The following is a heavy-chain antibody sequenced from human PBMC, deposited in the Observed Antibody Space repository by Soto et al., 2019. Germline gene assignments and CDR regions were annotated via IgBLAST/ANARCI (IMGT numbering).Heavy chain of an antibody. CDR1: GGTFSSYA. Sequence: QVQLVQSGAEVKKPGSSVKVSCKASGGTFSSYAISWVRQAPGQGLEWMGGIIPIFGTANYAQKFQGRVTITADKSTRTAYMELSSLRSEDTAVYYCASDRYGGLELRYYYYGMDVWGQGTTVTVSS. J-gene: IGHJ6*02. CDR3: ASDRYGGLELRYYYYGMDV. D-gene: IGHD1-7*01. V-gene: IGHV1-69*06. CDR2: IIPIFGTA.